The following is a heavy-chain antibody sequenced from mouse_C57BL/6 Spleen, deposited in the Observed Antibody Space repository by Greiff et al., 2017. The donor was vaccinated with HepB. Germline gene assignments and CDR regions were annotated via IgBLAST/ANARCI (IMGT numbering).Heavy chain of an antibody. D-gene: IGHD3-2*02. CDR3: ARGGGAQARYYAMDY. J-gene: IGHJ4*01. CDR1: GFTFSSYA. CDR2: ISDGGSYT. V-gene: IGHV5-4*01. Sequence: EVQLVESGGGLVKPGGSLKLSCAASGFTFSSYAMSWVRQTPEKRLEWVATISDGGSYTYYPDNVKGRFTISRDNAKNNLYLQMSHLKSEDTAMYYCARGGGAQARYYAMDYWGQGTSVTVSS.